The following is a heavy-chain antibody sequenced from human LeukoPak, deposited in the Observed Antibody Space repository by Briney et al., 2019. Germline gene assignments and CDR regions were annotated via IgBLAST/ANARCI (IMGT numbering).Heavy chain of an antibody. CDR1: GFSVTDYQ. D-gene: IGHD3-16*01. CDR2: ITTSGRST. CDR3: TRERRGSYNAFEY. V-gene: IGHV3-11*01. J-gene: IGHJ4*02. Sequence: GGSLRLSCAASGFSVTDYQMSWIRQAPGKGLEWISYITTSGRSTNHADSVEGRFTISRDNAKNSVVLQMNSLTVEDTAVYYCTRERRGSYNAFEYWGQGALVTVSS.